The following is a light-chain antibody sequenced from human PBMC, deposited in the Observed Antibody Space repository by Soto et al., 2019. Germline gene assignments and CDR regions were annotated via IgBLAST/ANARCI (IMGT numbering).Light chain of an antibody. J-gene: IGLJ3*02. CDR2: EVT. CDR1: ASDVGAYHY. V-gene: IGLV2-8*01. Sequence: QSALPQPPSAYGSHGQSVTISCTGPASDVGAYHYVSWYQHHPGKAPKLIIYEVTKRPSGVPDRSSGSKSGNTASLTVSGLPAEDEADYYCGSLAGRNTWVFGGGTKLTVL. CDR3: GSLAGRNTWV.